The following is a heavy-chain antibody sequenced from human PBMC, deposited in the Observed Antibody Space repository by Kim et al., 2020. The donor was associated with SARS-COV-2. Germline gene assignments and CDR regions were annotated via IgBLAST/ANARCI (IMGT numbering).Heavy chain of an antibody. Sequence: ADAVKGRFTISRDNSKNTLYLQMNSLRAEDTAVYYCARVSGSYGLYYFDYWGQGTLVTVSS. CDR3: ARVSGSYGLYYFDY. D-gene: IGHD1-26*01. J-gene: IGHJ4*02. V-gene: IGHV3-30*01.